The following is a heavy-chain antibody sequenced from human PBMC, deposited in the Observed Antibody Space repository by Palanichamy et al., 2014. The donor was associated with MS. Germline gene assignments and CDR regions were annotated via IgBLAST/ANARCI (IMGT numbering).Heavy chain of an antibody. D-gene: IGHD3-22*01. CDR2: IYYSGST. J-gene: IGHJ3*01. V-gene: IGHV4-39*01. CDR1: GGSISSSNYY. CDR3: ARVLGSSGYLV. Sequence: QLQLQESGSGLVKPSETLSLTCTVSGGSISSSNYYWGWIRQPPGKGLEWIGNIYYSGSTYYNPSLKSRVTISVDTSKNQFSLKLSSVTAADTSVYYCARVLGSSGYLVWGQGTLVTVSS.